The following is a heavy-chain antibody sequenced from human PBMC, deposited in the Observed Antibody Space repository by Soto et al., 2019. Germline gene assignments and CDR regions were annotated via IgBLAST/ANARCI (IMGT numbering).Heavy chain of an antibody. J-gene: IGHJ4*02. CDR2: IYYSGST. D-gene: IGHD4-17*01. Sequence: LETLSLTCTVSGGSISSYYWSWIRQPPGKGLEWIGYIYYSGSTNYNPSLKSRVTMSLDTSKNQFSLKLSSVTPADTAVYYCARRYGPSFDYWGQGTLVTVSS. V-gene: IGHV4-59*01. CDR1: GGSISSYY. CDR3: ARRYGPSFDY.